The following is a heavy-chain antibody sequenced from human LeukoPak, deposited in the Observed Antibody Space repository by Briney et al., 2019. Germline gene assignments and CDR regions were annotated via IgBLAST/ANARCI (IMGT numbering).Heavy chain of an antibody. J-gene: IGHJ4*02. CDR3: ARPHSTFFDQDAAYYFDY. Sequence: SETLSLTCTVSGGSLNNYYWSWIRQPPGKGLECIGYIFYTGSTNYNPSLKSRVTISVDKSKNQFSLRLSSVTAADTAVYYCARPHSTFFDQDAAYYFDYWGQGTLVTVSS. D-gene: IGHD3-9*01. CDR1: GGSLNNYY. V-gene: IGHV4-59*12. CDR2: IFYTGST.